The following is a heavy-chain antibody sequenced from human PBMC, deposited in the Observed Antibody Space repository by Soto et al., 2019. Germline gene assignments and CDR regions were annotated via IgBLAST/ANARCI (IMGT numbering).Heavy chain of an antibody. V-gene: IGHV4-39*01. J-gene: IGHJ4*02. D-gene: IGHD2-21*02. CDR3: ARPAWEVTYFDY. CDR1: GGSISSSSYY. CDR2: IYYSGST. Sequence: QLQLQESGPGLVKPSETLSLTCTVSGGSISSSSYYWGWIRQPPGKGLEWIGRIYYSGSTYYIPSLKSRVTISVDTPKNQFSLKLSSVTSADTAVYYCARPAWEVTYFDYWGQGTLVTVSS.